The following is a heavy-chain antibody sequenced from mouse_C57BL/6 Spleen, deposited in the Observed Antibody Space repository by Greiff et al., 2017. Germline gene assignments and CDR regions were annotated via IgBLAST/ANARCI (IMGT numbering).Heavy chain of an antibody. CDR1: GYTFTDYY. V-gene: IGHV1-26*01. J-gene: IGHJ2*01. D-gene: IGHD1-1*01. Sequence: VQLQQSGPELVKPGASVKISCKASGYTFTDYYMNWVKQSHGKSLEWIGDINPNNGGTSYNQKFKGKATLTVDKSSSTAYMELRRLTSEDSAVYYCAPYYGREGVFDYWGQGTTLTVSS. CDR2: INPNNGGT. CDR3: APYYGREGVFDY.